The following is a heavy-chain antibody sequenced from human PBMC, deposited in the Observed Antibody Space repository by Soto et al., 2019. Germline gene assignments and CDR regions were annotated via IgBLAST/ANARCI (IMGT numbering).Heavy chain of an antibody. V-gene: IGHV4-30-4*01. D-gene: IGHD2-8*01. J-gene: IGHJ4*02. CDR3: ARVGGCNNGVCYKYFDY. CDR2: IYYSGST. Sequence: SETLSLTCTVSGGSISSGDYYWSWIRQPPGKGLEWIGYIYYSGSTYYNPSLKSRVTISVDTSKNQFSLKLSSVTAADTAVYYCARVGGCNNGVCYKYFDYWGQGTLVTVSS. CDR1: GGSISSGDYY.